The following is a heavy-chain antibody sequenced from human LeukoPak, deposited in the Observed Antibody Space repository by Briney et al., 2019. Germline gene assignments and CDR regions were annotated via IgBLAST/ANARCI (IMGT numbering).Heavy chain of an antibody. CDR3: ATEASGLNWFDP. J-gene: IGHJ5*02. D-gene: IGHD3-3*01. V-gene: IGHV1-2*02. CDR1: GYTFIDYY. CDR2: INPNSGGT. Sequence: VASVTVSCKASGYTFIDYYIHWVRQAPGQGLEWMGWINPNSGGTNYAQNFQGRVTMTRDTSITTTYMELSRLTPDDSAVYFCATEASGLNWFDPWGQGTLVTVSS.